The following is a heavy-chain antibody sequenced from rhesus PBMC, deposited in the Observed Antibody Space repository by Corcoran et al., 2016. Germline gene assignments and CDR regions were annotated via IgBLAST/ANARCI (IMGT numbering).Heavy chain of an antibody. Sequence: QVTLKESGPALVKPTQTLTLTCTFSGFSISTTGTGVGWIRQHPGKALEWLASIYWNDSKYYSTSLKSRLTISKDTAKNQVVLTRTNMDPVDTATYYCARVRYYFDYWGQGVLVTVSS. CDR1: GFSISTTGTG. J-gene: IGHJ4*01. CDR3: ARVRYYFDY. CDR2: IYWNDSK. V-gene: IGHV2-95*01.